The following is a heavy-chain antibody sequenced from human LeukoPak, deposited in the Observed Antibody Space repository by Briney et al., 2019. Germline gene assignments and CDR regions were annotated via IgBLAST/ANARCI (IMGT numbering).Heavy chain of an antibody. Sequence: ASVKDSCKASGYTFTGYYMHWVRQAPGQGLEWMGWINPNSGGTNYAQKFQGRVTMTRDTSISTAYMELSRLRSDDTAVYYCARADYGDYSTFDYWGQGTLVTVSS. CDR1: GYTFTGYY. CDR2: INPNSGGT. D-gene: IGHD4-17*01. J-gene: IGHJ4*02. V-gene: IGHV1-2*02. CDR3: ARADYGDYSTFDY.